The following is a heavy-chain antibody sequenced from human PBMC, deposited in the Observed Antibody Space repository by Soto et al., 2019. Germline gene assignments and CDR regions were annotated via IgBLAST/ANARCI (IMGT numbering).Heavy chain of an antibody. CDR2: VYYTGTT. Sequence: SATLSLTCNVSGGSMNTYYWTWIRKPPGKGLEWIGYVYYTGTTNYKPSLKTRVTISVDTSKNQFSLKLTSVTAADTAMYYCARAAMTTSPMDGWGRGTMVTV. CDR3: ARAAMTTSPMDG. CDR1: GGSMNTYY. J-gene: IGHJ6*02. D-gene: IGHD2-2*01. V-gene: IGHV4-59*01.